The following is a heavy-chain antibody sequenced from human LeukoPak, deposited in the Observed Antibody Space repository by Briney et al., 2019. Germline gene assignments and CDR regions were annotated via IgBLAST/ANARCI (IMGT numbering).Heavy chain of an antibody. D-gene: IGHD3-22*01. CDR1: GYTFTSYG. Sequence: ASVKVSCKASGYTFTSYGISWVRQAPGQGLEWMGWISAYNGNTNYAQKLQGRVTMTTDTSTSTAYMELRSLRSDDTAVYYCARAQQYYYDSSGYSDYWGQGTLVTVSS. V-gene: IGHV1-18*01. J-gene: IGHJ4*02. CDR2: ISAYNGNT. CDR3: ARAQQYYYDSSGYSDY.